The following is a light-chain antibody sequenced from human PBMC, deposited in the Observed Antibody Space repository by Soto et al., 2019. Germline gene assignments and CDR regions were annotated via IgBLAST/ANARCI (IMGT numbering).Light chain of an antibody. CDR1: SSDVGDYKY. CDR2: EVS. Sequence: QSVLAQPASVSGSPGQSITISCTGTSSDVGDYKYVSWYQQHPGKAPKLVISEVSNRPPGISNRFSGSKSGNTASLTISGLQAEDEADYYCGSYTTSSNYVFGTGTKVTVL. CDR3: GSYTTSSNYV. V-gene: IGLV2-14*01. J-gene: IGLJ1*01.